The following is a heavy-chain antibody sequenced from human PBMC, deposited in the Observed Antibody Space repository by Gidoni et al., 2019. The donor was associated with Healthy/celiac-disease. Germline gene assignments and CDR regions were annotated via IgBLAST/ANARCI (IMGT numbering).Heavy chain of an antibody. V-gene: IGHV1-69*01. CDR2: IIPIFGTA. Sequence: QVQLVQSGDGVTKPGSSVKVSCKASGGTFSSYAIGWVRQAPGQGREWMGGIIPIFGTANDAQKFQGRVTITADESTSTAYMELSSLRSEDTAVYYCAREEAVVVPTEYYYYGMDVWGQGTTVTVSS. CDR1: GGTFSSYA. CDR3: AREEAVVVPTEYYYYGMDV. J-gene: IGHJ6*02. D-gene: IGHD2-2*01.